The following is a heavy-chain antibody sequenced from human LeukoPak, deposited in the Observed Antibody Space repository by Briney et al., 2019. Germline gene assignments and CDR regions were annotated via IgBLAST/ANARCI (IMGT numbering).Heavy chain of an antibody. D-gene: IGHD3-16*01. V-gene: IGHV3-66*01. Sequence: GGSLRLSCAASGFTVGSTYMTWVRQAPGKGLEWVSIIYIDGTTYYADSVKGRFTISRDNAKNTVYLQMNSLRAEDTAVYYCARDRMGQQLISRKDYYYMDVWGKGTTVTISS. CDR3: ARDRMGQQLISRKDYYYMDV. CDR1: GFTVGSTY. CDR2: IYIDGTT. J-gene: IGHJ6*03.